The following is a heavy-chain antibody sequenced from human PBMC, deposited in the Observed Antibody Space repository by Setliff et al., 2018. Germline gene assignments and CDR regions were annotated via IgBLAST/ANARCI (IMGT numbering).Heavy chain of an antibody. Sequence: ASVKVSCKASGYTFTGYYMHWVRQAPGQGLEWMGWINPNSGGTNCAQKFQGWVTMTRDTSISTAYMELSRLRSDDTTVYYCARDLLYSGSYFGYYYGMDVWGQGTTVTVSS. CDR3: ARDLLYSGSYFGYYYGMDV. D-gene: IGHD1-26*01. J-gene: IGHJ6*02. CDR2: INPNSGGT. CDR1: GYTFTGYY. V-gene: IGHV1-2*04.